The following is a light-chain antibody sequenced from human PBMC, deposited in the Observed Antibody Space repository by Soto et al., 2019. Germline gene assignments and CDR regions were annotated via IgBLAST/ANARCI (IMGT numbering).Light chain of an antibody. Sequence: DIQMTQSPSTLSASVGDRVTITCRASQSISSWLAWYQQKPGKAPNLLIYKASSLESGVPSRFSGSGSGTEFTLTISSLQPDDSATYYCQQYKSYPRTFGQGTKVEIK. CDR1: QSISSW. CDR3: QQYKSYPRT. J-gene: IGKJ1*01. CDR2: KAS. V-gene: IGKV1-5*03.